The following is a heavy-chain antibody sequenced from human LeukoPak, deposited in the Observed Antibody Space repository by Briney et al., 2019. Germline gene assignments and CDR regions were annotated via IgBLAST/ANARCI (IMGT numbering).Heavy chain of an antibody. V-gene: IGHV1-8*03. CDR1: GYTFTSYD. CDR3: ARVRREVTGWYYYMDV. Sequence: GASVKVSCKASGYTFTSYDINWVRQAPGQGLEWMGWMNPNSGNTGYAQKFQGRVTITRNTSISTAYMELSSLRSEDTAVYYCARVRREVTGWYYYMDVWGKGTTVTVSS. CDR2: MNPNSGNT. D-gene: IGHD2-21*02. J-gene: IGHJ6*03.